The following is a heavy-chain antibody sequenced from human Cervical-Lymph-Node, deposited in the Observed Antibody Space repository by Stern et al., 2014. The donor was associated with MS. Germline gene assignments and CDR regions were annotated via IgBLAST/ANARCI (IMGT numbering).Heavy chain of an antibody. V-gene: IGHV4-34*01. CDR3: ARTWIAVRNTKWLDP. D-gene: IGHD6-6*01. Sequence: QVQLQQWGAGLLKPSETLSLTCAVYGGSFDAFYWSWIRQPPGKGLEWIGEISHSGYTNYNPSLKSRVTILVDTSKNQFFLKMSSVTAADTAVYYCARTWIAVRNTKWLDPWGQGTLVTVSS. J-gene: IGHJ5*02. CDR2: ISHSGYT. CDR1: GGSFDAFY.